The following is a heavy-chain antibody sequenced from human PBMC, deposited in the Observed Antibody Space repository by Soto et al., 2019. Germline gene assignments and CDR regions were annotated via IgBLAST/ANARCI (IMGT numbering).Heavy chain of an antibody. CDR2: IWYAGSNK. D-gene: IGHD4-17*01. Sequence: QVQLVESGGGVVQPGRSLRLSCAASGFTFSTYGMHWVRQAPGKGLEWVAVIWYAGSNKYYADSVKGRFTSSRDNSKNTLYLQMNSLRAEDTAVYYCARGTVHFDYWGQGTLVTVSS. J-gene: IGHJ4*02. CDR1: GFTFSTYG. CDR3: ARGTVHFDY. V-gene: IGHV3-33*01.